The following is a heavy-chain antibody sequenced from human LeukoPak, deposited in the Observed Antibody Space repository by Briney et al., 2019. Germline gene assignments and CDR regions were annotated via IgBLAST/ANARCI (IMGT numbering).Heavy chain of an antibody. J-gene: IGHJ4*02. D-gene: IGHD6-13*01. Sequence: SVKVSCKASGGTFSSYAFSWVRQAPGQGLEWMGGIIPIFGTANYAQKFQGRVTITADESTSTAYMELSSLRPEDTAVYYCASGIAAADIGNCDYWGQGTLVTVSS. CDR1: GGTFSSYA. V-gene: IGHV1-69*13. CDR3: ASGIAAADIGNCDY. CDR2: IIPIFGTA.